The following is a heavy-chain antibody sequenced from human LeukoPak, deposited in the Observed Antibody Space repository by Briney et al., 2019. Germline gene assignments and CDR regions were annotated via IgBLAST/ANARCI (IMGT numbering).Heavy chain of an antibody. CDR2: IHFSGST. D-gene: IGHD2-15*01. CDR1: GDSISGSEYY. Sequence: PSETLSLTCTISGDSISGSEYYWGWIRQPPGKGLEWIGSIHFSGSTYYNPSLNSRVTISVDTSKNQFSLKLSSVTAADTAVYYCATTAGYCSGGSCYPSYWYFDLWGRGTLVTVSS. V-gene: IGHV4-39*07. J-gene: IGHJ2*01. CDR3: ATTAGYCSGGSCYPSYWYFDL.